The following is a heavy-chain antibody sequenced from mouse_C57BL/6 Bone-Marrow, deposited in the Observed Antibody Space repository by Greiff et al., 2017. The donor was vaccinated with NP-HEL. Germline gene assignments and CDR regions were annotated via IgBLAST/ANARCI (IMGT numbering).Heavy chain of an antibody. J-gene: IGHJ1*03. V-gene: IGHV5-12*01. CDR2: ISNGGGST. CDR1: GFTFSDYY. D-gene: IGHD1-1*01. Sequence: EVKLVESGGGLVQPGGSLKLSCAASGFTFSDYYMYWVRQTPEKRLEWVAYISNGGGSTYYPDTVKGRFTIARDNAKNTLYLQMSRLKSKDTAMYYCARLSTVVAWYFDGWGTGTTVTVSS. CDR3: ARLSTVVAWYFDG.